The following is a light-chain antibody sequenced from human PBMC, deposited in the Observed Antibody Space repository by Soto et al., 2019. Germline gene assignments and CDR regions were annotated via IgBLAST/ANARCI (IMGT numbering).Light chain of an antibody. CDR3: QQYVSSPWA. Sequence: EIVLAQSPVTLSLSPGERATLSCRASQSVTNSFLAWYQQKPGQAPRLLIYGASRRATGIPDRFTGSGSVTDFTLTISRLEPEDFAVYYCQQYVSSPWAFGQGTKVEI. CDR1: QSVTNSF. V-gene: IGKV3-20*01. J-gene: IGKJ1*01. CDR2: GAS.